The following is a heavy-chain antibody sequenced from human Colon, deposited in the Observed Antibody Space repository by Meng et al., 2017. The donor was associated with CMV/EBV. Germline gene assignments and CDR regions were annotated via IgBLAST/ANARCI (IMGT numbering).Heavy chain of an antibody. J-gene: IGHJ4*02. CDR2: IYWDDDN. CDR3: AHGRGWLTDY. V-gene: IGHV2-5*02. D-gene: IGHD6-19*01. CDR1: GFSHRTPEVG. Sequence: QINVQESDPTAVQPNQTLTLTCTFSGFSHRTPEVGVHWIRQPPGKALEWLALIYWDDDNQFRPSLKNRITITKDTSKNQVVLTMTNMDPVDTATYYCAHGRGWLTDYWGQGTLVTVSS.